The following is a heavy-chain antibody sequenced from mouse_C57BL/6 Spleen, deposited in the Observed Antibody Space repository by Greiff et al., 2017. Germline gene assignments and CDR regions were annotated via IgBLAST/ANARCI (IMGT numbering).Heavy chain of an antibody. CDR3: AREGPITTVVDYAMDY. J-gene: IGHJ4*01. V-gene: IGHV5-17*01. CDR1: GFTFSDYG. CDR2: ISSGSSTI. Sequence: EVNVVESGGGLVKPGGSLKLSCAASGFTFSDYGMHWVRQAPEKGLEWVAYISSGSSTIYYADTVKGRFTISRDNAKNTLCLQMTSLRSEDTAMYYCAREGPITTVVDYAMDYWGQGTSVTVSS. D-gene: IGHD1-1*01.